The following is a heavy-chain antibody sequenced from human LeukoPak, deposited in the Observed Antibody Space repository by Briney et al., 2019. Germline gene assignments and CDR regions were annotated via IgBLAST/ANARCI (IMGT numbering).Heavy chain of an antibody. V-gene: IGHV3-30*18. J-gene: IGHJ3*02. Sequence: GSLRLSCAASGFTFRNYGMHWVRQAPGKGLEWVAVISYEGSNQHYADSVKGRFTVSRDNSKNTLFLQMDNLRGDDTAVYYCAKGLFSSTLDVFDIWGQGTVVTVSS. CDR3: AKGLFSSTLDVFDI. CDR2: ISYEGSNQ. CDR1: GFTFRNYG. D-gene: IGHD2-2*01.